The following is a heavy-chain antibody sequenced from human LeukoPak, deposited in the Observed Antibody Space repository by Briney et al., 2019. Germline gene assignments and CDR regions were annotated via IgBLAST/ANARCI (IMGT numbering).Heavy chain of an antibody. J-gene: IGHJ6*03. Sequence: ASVKVSCKASGYTFTSYDINWVRQATGQGLEWMGWMNPNSGNTGYAQKFQGRVTMTRNTSISTAHMELSSLRSEDTAVYYCARSGSSNVYYYYMDVWGKGTTVTVSS. V-gene: IGHV1-8*01. CDR2: MNPNSGNT. CDR1: GYTFTSYD. CDR3: ARSGSSNVYYYYMDV. D-gene: IGHD4-11*01.